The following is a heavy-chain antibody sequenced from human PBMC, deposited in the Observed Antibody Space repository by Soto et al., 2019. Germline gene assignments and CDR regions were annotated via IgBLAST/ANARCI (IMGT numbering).Heavy chain of an antibody. CDR1: GFTFSSYG. Sequence: QVQLVESGGGVVQPGRSLRLSCAASGFTFSSYGMHWVRQAPGKGLEWVAVISCDGSNKYYADSVKGRFTISRDNSKNTLYLQMNRLRAEDTAVYYCAKDPWYSSGWYEGNYFDYWGQGNLVTVSS. CDR2: ISCDGSNK. J-gene: IGHJ4*02. D-gene: IGHD6-19*01. V-gene: IGHV3-30*18. CDR3: AKDPWYSSGWYEGNYFDY.